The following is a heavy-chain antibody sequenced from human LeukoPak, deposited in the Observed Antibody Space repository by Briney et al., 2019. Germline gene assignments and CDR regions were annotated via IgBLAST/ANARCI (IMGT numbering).Heavy chain of an antibody. V-gene: IGHV1-46*01. CDR2: INPSGGST. Sequence: VASVKVSCKASGCTFTSYYMHGVRPAPGQGLEWMGIINPSGGSTSYAQKLQGRVSMTRDTSTSTVCIELSSLRSDETTVYYCARDQENSSGDHWGQGTLVTVSS. CDR3: ARDQENSSGDH. CDR1: GCTFTSYY. J-gene: IGHJ5*02. D-gene: IGHD6-19*01.